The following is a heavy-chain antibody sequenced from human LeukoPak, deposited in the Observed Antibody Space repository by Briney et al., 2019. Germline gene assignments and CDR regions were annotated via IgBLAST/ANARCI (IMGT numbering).Heavy chain of an antibody. J-gene: IGHJ4*02. CDR1: GGSISSYY. D-gene: IGHD1-14*01. CDR2: IYYSGST. V-gene: IGHV4-59*12. CDR3: ARDYRGYFDY. Sequence: SETLSLTCTVSGGSISSYYWSWIRQPPGKGLEWIGYIYYSGSTNYNPSLKSRVTMSVDTSKNQFSLKLSSVTAADTAVYYCARDYRGYFDYWGQGTLVTVSS.